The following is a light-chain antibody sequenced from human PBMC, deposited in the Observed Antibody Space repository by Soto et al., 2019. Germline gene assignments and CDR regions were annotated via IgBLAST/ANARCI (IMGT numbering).Light chain of an antibody. CDR2: DAS. V-gene: IGKV3-11*01. Sequence: IGLTQSPATLSLSPGERATLSCMASQSVSSYLAWYQQRPGQAPRLLIYDASNRATGIPARFSGSGSGTDFTLTISSLEPEDFAVYYCQQRSNWPSFGQGTRLEIK. CDR3: QQRSNWPS. J-gene: IGKJ5*01. CDR1: QSVSSY.